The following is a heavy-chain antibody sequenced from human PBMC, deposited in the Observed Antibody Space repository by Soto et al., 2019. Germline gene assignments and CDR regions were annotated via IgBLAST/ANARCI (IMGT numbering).Heavy chain of an antibody. CDR1: GFTFSSYW. CDR3: ARDLGYDFWSGYKDYGMDV. Sequence: PGGSLRLSCAASGFTFSSYWMHWVRQAPGKGLVWVSRINSDGSSTSYADSVKGRFTISRDNAKNTLYLQMNSLRAEDTAVYYCARDLGYDFWSGYKDYGMDVWGQGTTVTVSS. V-gene: IGHV3-74*01. J-gene: IGHJ6*02. D-gene: IGHD3-3*01. CDR2: INSDGSST.